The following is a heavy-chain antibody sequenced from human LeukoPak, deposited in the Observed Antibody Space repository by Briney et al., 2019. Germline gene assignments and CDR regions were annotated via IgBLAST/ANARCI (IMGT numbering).Heavy chain of an antibody. CDR2: ISSSGSTI. D-gene: IGHD3-22*01. V-gene: IGHV3-11*01. CDR3: ARDLHYYDSSGYYGD. Sequence: PGGSLRLSCAASGFTFSSYAMSWIRQAPGKGLEWVSSISSSGSTIYYADSVKGRFTISRDNAKNSLYLQMNSLRAEDTAVYYCARDLHYYDSSGYYGDWGQGTLVTVSS. J-gene: IGHJ4*02. CDR1: GFTFSSYA.